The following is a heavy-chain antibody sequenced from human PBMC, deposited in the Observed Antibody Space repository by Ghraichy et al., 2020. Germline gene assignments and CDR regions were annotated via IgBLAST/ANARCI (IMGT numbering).Heavy chain of an antibody. CDR2: INNSGSN. J-gene: IGHJ4*02. D-gene: IGHD3-10*01. CDR3: AREYYYGSERYSH. V-gene: IGHV4-59*12. Sequence: SETLSLTCTVSGGSISSYYWSWIRQPPGKGLEWIGYINNSGSNNYNPSLKSRVTISVDTSKNQFSLKLSSVTAADTAVYYCAREYYYGSERYSHWGQGTRVTVSS. CDR1: GGSISSYY.